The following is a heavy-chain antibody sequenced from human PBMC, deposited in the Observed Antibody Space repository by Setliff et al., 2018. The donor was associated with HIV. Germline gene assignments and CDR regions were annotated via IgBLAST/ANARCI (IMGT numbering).Heavy chain of an antibody. CDR3: ARWGETETPTSVKAFDI. CDR1: GGSITSHY. V-gene: IGHV4-59*11. CDR2: THYSGRT. D-gene: IGHD1-26*01. J-gene: IGHJ3*02. Sequence: SLTCTVSGGSITSHYWNWIRQPPGQGLEWIGFTHYSGRTSHNPSLTSRVTFSVDTSKNQFSLKLSSVTDVDTAVYYCARWGETETPTSVKAFDIWGQGTLVTVSS.